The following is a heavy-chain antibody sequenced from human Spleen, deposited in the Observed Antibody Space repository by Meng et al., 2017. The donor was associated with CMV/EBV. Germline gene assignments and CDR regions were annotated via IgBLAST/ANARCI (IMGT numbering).Heavy chain of an antibody. CDR1: GFNFRTYA. CDR2: IRYDGATK. D-gene: IGHD4-17*01. J-gene: IGHJ6*02. Sequence: GESLKISCAASGFNFRTYAMHWVRQAPGRGLEWVAFIRYDGATKHYADSVKGRFTISRDNSESTLYLQMTSLRTEDTAVYHCAKDPTDYDTYWGGDYYGMDVWGQGTTVTVSS. V-gene: IGHV3-30*02. CDR3: AKDPTDYDTYWGGDYYGMDV.